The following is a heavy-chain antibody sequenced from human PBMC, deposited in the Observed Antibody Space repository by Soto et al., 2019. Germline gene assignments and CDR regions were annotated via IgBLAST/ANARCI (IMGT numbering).Heavy chain of an antibody. CDR2: ISTYNGNT. CDR3: ARDEDNNRRNWLNP. V-gene: IGHV1-18*01. Sequence: ASVKVSCTASGYSFSNSGFSWMRQAPGQGLEWMGWISTYNGNTNYAQKFQGRLSMTRDTSTTTAFMELTTLRSDDTAVYYCARDEDNNRRNWLNPWGQGAMVTVS. J-gene: IGHJ5*02. CDR1: GYSFSNSG.